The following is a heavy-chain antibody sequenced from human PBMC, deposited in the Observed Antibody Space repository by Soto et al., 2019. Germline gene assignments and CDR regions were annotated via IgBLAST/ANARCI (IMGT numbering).Heavy chain of an antibody. CDR1: GFTFASYA. Sequence: QVQLVESGGGVVQPGRSLRLSCAASGFTFASYAFHWVRQAPGKGLEWVAAMSYDGNNKYYADSVKGRLTISRDISKNTLYAHLNSLIPDDTAMYYCARAFGPSIQLAFDVWGQGTMVSVSS. V-gene: IGHV3-30-3*01. J-gene: IGHJ3*01. CDR2: MSYDGNNK. CDR3: ARAFGPSIQLAFDV. D-gene: IGHD2-2*01.